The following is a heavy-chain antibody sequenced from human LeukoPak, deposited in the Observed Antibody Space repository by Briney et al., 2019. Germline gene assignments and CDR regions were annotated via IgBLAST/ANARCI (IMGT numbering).Heavy chain of an antibody. V-gene: IGHV3-48*01. CDR2: ISISSSII. CDR1: GFTFSSYS. CDR3: ARWQYYDSSGYYSRNWFDP. J-gene: IGHJ5*02. Sequence: GGSLRLSCAASGFTFSSYSMNWVRQAPGKGLEWVSYISISSSIIYYADSVKGRFTISRDNAKNSLYLQMNSLRAEDTAVYYCARWQYYDSSGYYSRNWFDPWGQGTLVTVSS. D-gene: IGHD3-22*01.